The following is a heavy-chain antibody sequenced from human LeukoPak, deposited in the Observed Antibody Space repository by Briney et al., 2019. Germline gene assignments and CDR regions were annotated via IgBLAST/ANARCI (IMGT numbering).Heavy chain of an antibody. D-gene: IGHD2/OR15-2a*01. CDR2: MNPNSGYT. CDR3: TRGRSTTYTYY. CDR1: GYTFTGYY. Sequence: GASVKVSCKASGYTFTGYYMHWVRQAPGQGLEWMGWMNPNSGYTGYAQKFQGRVTMTRNTSISTAYMELSSLTSEDTAVYYCTRGRSTTYTYYWGQGTLVTVSS. V-gene: IGHV1-8*02. J-gene: IGHJ4*02.